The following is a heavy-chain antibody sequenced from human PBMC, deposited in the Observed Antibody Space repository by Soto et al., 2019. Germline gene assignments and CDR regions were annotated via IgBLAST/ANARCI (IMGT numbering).Heavy chain of an antibody. Sequence: ASVKVSCKVSGYTLTELSMHWVRQAPGKGLEWMGGFDPEDGETIYAQKFQGRVTMTEDTSTDTAYMELSSLRSEDTAVYYCATETGELRGHYYYGMDVWGQGTTVTISS. CDR3: ATETGELRGHYYYGMDV. J-gene: IGHJ6*02. D-gene: IGHD7-27*01. CDR2: FDPEDGET. CDR1: GYTLTELS. V-gene: IGHV1-24*01.